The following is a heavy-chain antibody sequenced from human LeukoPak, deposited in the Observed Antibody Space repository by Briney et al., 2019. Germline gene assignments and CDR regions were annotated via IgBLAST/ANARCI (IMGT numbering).Heavy chain of an antibody. Sequence: ASVKVSCKASGYTFTSYYMHWVRQAPGQGLEWMGIINPSGGSTSYTQKFQGRVTMTRDTSTSTVYMELSSLRSEDTAVYYCARPGYSSSWYYPVYYYYGMDVWAKGPRSPSP. CDR2: INPSGGST. CDR1: GYTFTSYY. CDR3: ARPGYSSSWYYPVYYYYGMDV. J-gene: IGHJ6*02. D-gene: IGHD6-13*01. V-gene: IGHV1-46*01.